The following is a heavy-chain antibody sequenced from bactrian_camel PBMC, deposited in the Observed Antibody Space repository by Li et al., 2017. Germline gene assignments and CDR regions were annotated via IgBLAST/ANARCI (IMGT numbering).Heavy chain of an antibody. CDR1: ANVYC. V-gene: IGHV3S53*01. CDR2: IDPNGAE. D-gene: IGHD7*01. J-gene: IGHJ4*01. CDR3: AADLVWNRLPCVWRLKDY. Sequence: HVQLVESGGGSVAAGESLRLSCVASANVYCMGWFRQVPGKDHEGVATIDPNGAEDYAGPMSGRITISRENAKNTLYLQMNGLKPADTGMYYCAADLVWNRLPCVWRLKDYRGQGTQVTVS.